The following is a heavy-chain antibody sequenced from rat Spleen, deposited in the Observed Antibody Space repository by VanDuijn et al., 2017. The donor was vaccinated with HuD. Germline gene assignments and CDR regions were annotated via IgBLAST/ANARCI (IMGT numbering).Heavy chain of an antibody. D-gene: IGHD1-10*01. V-gene: IGHV5-25*01. CDR2: MSYDGYKT. CDR1: GFTFSNYY. Sequence: EVQLVESGGDLVQPGRSMKLSCAASGFTFSNYYMAWVRQTPKKGLEWVAYMSYDGYKTFYRDSVKGRFTISRDNTKSTLYLQMGSLRSEDTATYYCTTANNYGYWGQGVTVTVSS. CDR3: TTANNYGY. J-gene: IGHJ2*01.